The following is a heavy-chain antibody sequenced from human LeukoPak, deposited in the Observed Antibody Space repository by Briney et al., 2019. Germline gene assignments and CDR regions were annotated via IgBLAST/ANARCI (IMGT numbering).Heavy chain of an antibody. Sequence: AGGSLRLSCAASGLTFSSYAMHWVRQAPGKGLEWVAVISYDGSNKYYADSVKGRFTISRDNSKNTLYLQMNSLRAEDTAVYYCARDRAFIPGIAAAGADYWGQGTLVTVSS. J-gene: IGHJ4*02. CDR2: ISYDGSNK. CDR1: GLTFSSYA. D-gene: IGHD6-13*01. V-gene: IGHV3-30-3*01. CDR3: ARDRAFIPGIAAAGADY.